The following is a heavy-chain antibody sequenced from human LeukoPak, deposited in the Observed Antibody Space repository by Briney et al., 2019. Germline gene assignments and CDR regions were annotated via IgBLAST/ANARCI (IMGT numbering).Heavy chain of an antibody. D-gene: IGHD1/OR15-1a*01. CDR3: AKDLSWNTADR. Sequence: PGGPLRLSCAASGFTYTNYWMHWFRQAPGKGPLWVSRINPDATIIDYADSVKGRFTISRDNAKNLLYLQMNGLRADDTAVYYCAKDLSWNTADRWGQGTLVAVSS. CDR2: INPDATII. J-gene: IGHJ5*02. V-gene: IGHV3-74*01. CDR1: GFTYTNYW.